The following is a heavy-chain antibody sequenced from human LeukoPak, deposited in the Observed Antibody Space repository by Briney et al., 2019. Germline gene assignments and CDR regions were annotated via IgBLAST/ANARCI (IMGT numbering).Heavy chain of an antibody. CDR3: ARAGGIAVAGSLADY. J-gene: IGHJ4*02. V-gene: IGHV1-46*01. CDR2: INPSGGST. CDR1: GYTFTSYY. D-gene: IGHD6-19*01. Sequence: ASAKVSCKASGYTFTSYYMHWVRQAPGQGLEWMGIINPSGGSTSYAQKFQGRVTMTRDTSTSTVYMELSSLRSEDTAVYYCARAGGIAVAGSLADYWGQGTLVTVSS.